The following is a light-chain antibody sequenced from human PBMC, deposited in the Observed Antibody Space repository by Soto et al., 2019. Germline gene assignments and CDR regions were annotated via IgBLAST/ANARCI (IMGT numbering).Light chain of an antibody. Sequence: QSVLTQPASVSGSPGQSITISCTGTSSDVGGYNYVSWYQHPPGKAPKLIIYDVSNRPSGVSYRFSASKSGNTASLTISGLQPEDEADYYCSSYTTSNTRQIVFGTGTKLTVL. J-gene: IGLJ1*01. CDR2: DVS. CDR1: SSDVGGYNY. CDR3: SSYTTSNTRQIV. V-gene: IGLV2-14*03.